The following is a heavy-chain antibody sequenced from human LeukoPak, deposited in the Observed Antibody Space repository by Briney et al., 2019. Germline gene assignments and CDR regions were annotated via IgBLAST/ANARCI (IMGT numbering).Heavy chain of an antibody. CDR2: ISYDGSNK. D-gene: IGHD3/OR15-3a*01. J-gene: IGHJ4*02. Sequence: PGGSLRLSCAASGFTLSSYAMHWVRQAPGKGLEWVAVISYDGSNKYHADSVKGRFTISRDNTKNSLYLQMNSLRAEDTAVFYRARDQYDTWSRRGNFDSWGQGTLVIVSS. V-gene: IGHV3-30*04. CDR1: GFTLSSYA. CDR3: ARDQYDTWSRRGNFDS.